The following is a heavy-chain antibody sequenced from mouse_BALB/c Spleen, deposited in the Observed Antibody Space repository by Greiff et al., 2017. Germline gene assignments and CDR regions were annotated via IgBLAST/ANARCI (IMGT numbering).Heavy chain of an antibody. J-gene: IGHJ2*01. CDR1: GYTFTSYY. CDR3: TTAYYRYDDYFDY. CDR2: INPSNGGT. D-gene: IGHD2-14*01. V-gene: IGHV1S16*01. Sequence: VQLQQSGAELVKPGASVKLSCKASGYTFTSYYMYWVKQRPGQGLEWIGEINPSNGGTNFNEKFKSKATLTVDKSSSTAYMQLSSLTSEDSAVYYCTTAYYRYDDYFDYWGQGTTLTVSS.